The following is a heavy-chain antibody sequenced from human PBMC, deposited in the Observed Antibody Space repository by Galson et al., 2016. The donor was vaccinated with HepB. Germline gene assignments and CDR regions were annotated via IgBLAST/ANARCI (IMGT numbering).Heavy chain of an antibody. CDR3: ARGPKYCSRSSCYWSGMDV. Sequence: SETLSLTCTVSGVSISGYYWSWIRQPAGKGLEWIGSLYHSGSTNYNPSLKSRAAVSVDTSNNYFSLKLRSVTAADTAVYFCARGPKYCSRSSCYWSGMDVWGQGTTVTVSS. V-gene: IGHV4-59*01. CDR1: GVSISGYY. J-gene: IGHJ6*02. CDR2: LYHSGST. D-gene: IGHD2-2*01.